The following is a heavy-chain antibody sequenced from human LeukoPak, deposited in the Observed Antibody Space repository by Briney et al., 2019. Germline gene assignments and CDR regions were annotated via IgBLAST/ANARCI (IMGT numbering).Heavy chain of an antibody. J-gene: IGHJ4*02. CDR3: AKQVSCDTTTCYSGMPPDY. D-gene: IGHD2/OR15-2a*01. V-gene: IGHV3-23*01. CDR1: AFSFSRYA. CDR2: GSGGEGSK. Sequence: GGSLRLACPASAFSFSRYAIRWVRQTPEGGLGWVSVGSGGEGSKYYADSVKGRLNISRDDSTNTVYLQMNNLRAEDTAVYYCAKQVSCDTTTCYSGMPPDYWGQGTLVTVSS.